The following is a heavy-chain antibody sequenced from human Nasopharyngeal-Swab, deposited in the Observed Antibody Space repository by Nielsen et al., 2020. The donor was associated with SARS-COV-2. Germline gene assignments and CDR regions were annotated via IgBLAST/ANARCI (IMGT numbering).Heavy chain of an antibody. CDR2: IKQDGSEK. Sequence: GESLKISCAASGFTFSSYWMSWVRQAPGKGLEWVANIKQDGSEKYYVESVKGRFTISRDNAKNSLYLQMNSLRAEDTAVYYCAGDYYYYYGMDVWGQGTTVTVSS. V-gene: IGHV3-7*03. CDR1: GFTFSSYW. CDR3: AGDYYYYYGMDV. J-gene: IGHJ6*02.